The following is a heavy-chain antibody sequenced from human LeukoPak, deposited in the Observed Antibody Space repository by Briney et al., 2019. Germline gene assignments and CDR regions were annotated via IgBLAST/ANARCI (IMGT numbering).Heavy chain of an antibody. CDR2: IYYSGST. CDR3: ARGPGYSGYYYYYGMDV. D-gene: IGHD5-12*01. J-gene: IGHJ6*02. Sequence: SETLSLTCTVSGGSISSYYWSWIRQPPGKGLEWIGYIYYSGSTNYNPSLKSRVTTSVDTSKNQFSLKLSSVTAADTAVYYCARGPGYSGYYYYYGMDVWGQGTTVTVSS. V-gene: IGHV4-59*01. CDR1: GGSISSYY.